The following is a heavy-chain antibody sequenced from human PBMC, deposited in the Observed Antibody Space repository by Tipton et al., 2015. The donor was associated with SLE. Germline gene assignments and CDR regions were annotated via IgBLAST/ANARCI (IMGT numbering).Heavy chain of an antibody. CDR1: DYTFTAYG. D-gene: IGHD1-26*01. V-gene: IGHV1-18*04. CDR2: ISGDNRRT. Sequence: QVQLVQSGAEVKKPGASVKVSCTASDYTFTAYGISWVRQAPGQGLEWMGWISGDNRRTSYAQNLQDRVTLTTDTSTGTAYMEVMSLRSDDTAVYYCARLHMGGASDYWGQGTLVSISS. CDR3: ARLHMGGASDY. J-gene: IGHJ4*02.